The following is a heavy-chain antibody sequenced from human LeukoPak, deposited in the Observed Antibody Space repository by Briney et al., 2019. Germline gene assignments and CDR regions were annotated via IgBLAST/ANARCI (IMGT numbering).Heavy chain of an antibody. V-gene: IGHV3-15*01. CDR2: IKSKSERGTT. CDR1: GFTFSNGW. D-gene: IGHD2-2*02. J-gene: IGHJ4*02. CDR3: TSNLYCSTSSCYTLDN. Sequence: GGSLRLSCAASGFTFSNGWMSWVRQAPGKGLEWVGRIKSKSERGTTDYAAPGKGIFTSAREGRTNRVYLHMNSLKTEDTAVYFCTSNLYCSTSSCYTLDNWGQGTLVAVSP.